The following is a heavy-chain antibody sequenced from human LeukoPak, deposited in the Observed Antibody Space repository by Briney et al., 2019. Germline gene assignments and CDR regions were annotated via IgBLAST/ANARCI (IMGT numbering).Heavy chain of an antibody. CDR2: IRYDGSNK. D-gene: IGHD5-12*01. CDR3: ARSYESGYDFFSAFDI. Sequence: GGSLRLSCAASGFTFSSYGMSWVRQAPGKGLEWVTFIRYDGSNKYYADSVKGRFTISRDNSKNTLYLQMNSLRAEDTAVYYCARSYESGYDFFSAFDIWGQGTMVTVSS. J-gene: IGHJ3*02. CDR1: GFTFSSYG. V-gene: IGHV3-30*02.